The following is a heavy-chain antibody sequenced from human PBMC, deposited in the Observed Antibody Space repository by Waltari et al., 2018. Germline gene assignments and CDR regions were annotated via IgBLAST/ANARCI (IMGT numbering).Heavy chain of an antibody. CDR3: ARVILGVAAAGIDY. J-gene: IGHJ4*02. D-gene: IGHD6-13*01. CDR2: MNPNSGNT. Sequence: QVQLVQSGAEVKKPGASVKVSCKASGYTFTSYDLNWVRQATGQGLEWMGWMNPNSGNTGYAQKFQGRVTMTRNTSISTAYMELSSLRSEDTAVYYCARVILGVAAAGIDYWGQGTLVTVSS. CDR1: GYTFTSYD. V-gene: IGHV1-8*02.